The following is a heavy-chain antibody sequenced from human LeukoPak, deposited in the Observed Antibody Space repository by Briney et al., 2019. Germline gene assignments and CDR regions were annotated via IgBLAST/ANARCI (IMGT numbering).Heavy chain of an antibody. Sequence: GGSLRLSCAASEFSFSTNWMHWVRQAPGKGLEWVANINQDGSAKYSVDSVKGRFTISRDNAKNSLYLQMNSLRVEDTAVYYCARAASGSYPGYFDYWGQGTLVTVSS. D-gene: IGHD1-26*01. V-gene: IGHV3-7*01. CDR2: INQDGSAK. CDR3: ARAASGSYPGYFDY. J-gene: IGHJ4*02. CDR1: EFSFSTNW.